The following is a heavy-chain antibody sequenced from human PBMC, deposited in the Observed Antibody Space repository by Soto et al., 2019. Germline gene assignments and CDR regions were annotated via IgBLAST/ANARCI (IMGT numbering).Heavy chain of an antibody. CDR3: ARGYYDSSGYPRYFQH. CDR1: GGSISSYY. J-gene: IGHJ1*01. V-gene: IGHV4-59*01. Sequence: PSETLSLTCTVSGGSISSYYWSWIRQPPGKGLEWIGYIYYSGSTNYNPSLKSRVTISVDTSKNQFSLKLSSVTAADTAVYYCARGYYDSSGYPRYFQHWGQGTLVTVS. D-gene: IGHD3-22*01. CDR2: IYYSGST.